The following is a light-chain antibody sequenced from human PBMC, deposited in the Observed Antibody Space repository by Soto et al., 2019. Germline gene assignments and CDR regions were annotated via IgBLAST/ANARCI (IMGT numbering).Light chain of an antibody. Sequence: DIPLTQSPSFLSASVGDRVPITCRASQGISSYLAWYQQKPGKAPKLLIYAASTLQSGVPSRFSGSGSGTEFTLTISSLQPEDFATYYCQQLNSYPRTFGGGTKVEIK. J-gene: IGKJ4*01. V-gene: IGKV1-9*01. CDR1: QGISSY. CDR2: AAS. CDR3: QQLNSYPRT.